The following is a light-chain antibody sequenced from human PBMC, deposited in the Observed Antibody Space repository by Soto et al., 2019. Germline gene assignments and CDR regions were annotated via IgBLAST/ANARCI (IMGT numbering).Light chain of an antibody. Sequence: QSVLTQPASVSGSPGQSITISCAGTSSVIGGYNYVSWYQQHPGKAPKVMIYEVSNRPSGVSNRFSGSKSGNTASLTISGLQAEDEADYYCSSYTSSSTLYVFGSGTKVTVL. CDR2: EVS. CDR3: SSYTSSSTLYV. J-gene: IGLJ1*01. CDR1: SSVIGGYNY. V-gene: IGLV2-14*01.